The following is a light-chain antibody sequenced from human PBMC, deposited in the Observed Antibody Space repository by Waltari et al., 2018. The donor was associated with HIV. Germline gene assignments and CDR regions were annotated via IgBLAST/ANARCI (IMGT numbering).Light chain of an antibody. Sequence: DIQLTQSPSFLSASIGDRVTITCRASQNIYSYLVWYQQKPGRAPQVLIYGTSTLQSGVPSRFSGSGSGTKFALTITNLQPDDFATYYCQQVNGYPLTFGGGTKVEIK. CDR3: QQVNGYPLT. CDR2: GTS. J-gene: IGKJ4*01. V-gene: IGKV1-9*01. CDR1: QNIYSY.